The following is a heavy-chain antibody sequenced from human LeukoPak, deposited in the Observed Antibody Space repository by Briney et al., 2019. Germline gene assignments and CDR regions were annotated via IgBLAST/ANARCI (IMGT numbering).Heavy chain of an antibody. D-gene: IGHD4-23*01. CDR1: GYTFSNYG. V-gene: IGHV1-18*01. Sequence: ASVKVSCKASGYTFSNYGISWVRQAPGQGLEWMGWISPYNGNTNYAQKLQGRVTMTTDTSTNTAYMDLRSLRSDDTAVYYCARGGLGGMTTLVLDAFDIWGQGTMVTVSS. J-gene: IGHJ3*02. CDR2: ISPYNGNT. CDR3: ARGGLGGMTTLVLDAFDI.